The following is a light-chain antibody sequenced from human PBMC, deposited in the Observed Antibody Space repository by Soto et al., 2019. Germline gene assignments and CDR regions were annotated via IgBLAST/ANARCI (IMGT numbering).Light chain of an antibody. Sequence: EIGLTQSPATLSLSPGERATLSCRASQSVSSYLAWYQQTPGQAPMILIYDASNRATGIPARFSGSGSGTDFTLPISSLQPADFAVYSCQKRSIWTPRINFGQGTRLEMK. CDR3: QKRSIWTPRIN. CDR1: QSVSSY. J-gene: IGKJ5*01. CDR2: DAS. V-gene: IGKV3-11*01.